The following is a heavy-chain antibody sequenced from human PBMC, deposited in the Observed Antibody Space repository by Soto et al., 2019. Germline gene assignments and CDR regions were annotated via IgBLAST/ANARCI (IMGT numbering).Heavy chain of an antibody. CDR3: AREGGIQLWSRGWFDP. CDR1: GYTFTNYA. J-gene: IGHJ5*02. Sequence: QVQLVQSGAEVKKPGASVKVSCKASGYTFTNYAMHWVRQAPGQRLEWMGWINAGNGNTKYSQKFQGRVTITRDTYASTAYMELSSLRSEDTAVYYCAREGGIQLWSRGWFDPWGQGTLVTVSS. D-gene: IGHD5-18*01. CDR2: INAGNGNT. V-gene: IGHV1-3*01.